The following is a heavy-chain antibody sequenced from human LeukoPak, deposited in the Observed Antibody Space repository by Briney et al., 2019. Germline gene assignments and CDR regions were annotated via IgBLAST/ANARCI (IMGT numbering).Heavy chain of an antibody. V-gene: IGHV3-53*01. CDR2: IYSGGST. CDR3: ARDTYYYDSSGYYYSDY. CDR1: GFNVNGNY. Sequence: PGGSLRLSCAASGFNVNGNYMSWVRQAPGKGLEWVSVIYSGGSTYYADSVKGRFTISRDNSKNTLYLQMNSLRAEDTAVYYCARDTYYYDSSGYYYSDYWGQGTLVTVSS. D-gene: IGHD3-22*01. J-gene: IGHJ4*02.